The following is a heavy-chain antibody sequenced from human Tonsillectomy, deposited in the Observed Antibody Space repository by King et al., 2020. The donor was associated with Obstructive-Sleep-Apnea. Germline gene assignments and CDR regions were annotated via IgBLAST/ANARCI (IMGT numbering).Heavy chain of an antibody. D-gene: IGHD5-12*01. CDR1: GFTFSSYW. J-gene: IGHJ4*02. V-gene: IGHV3-7*01. Sequence: DVQLVESGGGLVQPGGSLSLSCAAYGFTFSSYWMSWVRQAPGKGLEWVAYIKQHGSEKYYVDSGKGRLTISRDNANNSLYLQMNSLRAEDTAVYYCARGSPRGYSGYDYQGYWGQGTLVTVSS. CDR3: ARGSPRGYSGYDYQGY. CDR2: IKQHGSEK.